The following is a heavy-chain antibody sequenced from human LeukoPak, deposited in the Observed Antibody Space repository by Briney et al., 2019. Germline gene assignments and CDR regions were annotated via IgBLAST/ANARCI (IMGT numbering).Heavy chain of an antibody. V-gene: IGHV4-39*07. D-gene: IGHD6-19*01. Sequence: SETLSLTCTVSGGSISSSGYYWGWIRQPPGKGLEWIGSIYYSGSTYYNPSLKSRVSISVDTSKNQFSLNLISVTAADTAVYYCARGRAVAGRYYFDYWGQGTLVTVST. CDR2: IYYSGST. CDR3: ARGRAVAGRYYFDY. CDR1: GGSISSSGYY. J-gene: IGHJ4*02.